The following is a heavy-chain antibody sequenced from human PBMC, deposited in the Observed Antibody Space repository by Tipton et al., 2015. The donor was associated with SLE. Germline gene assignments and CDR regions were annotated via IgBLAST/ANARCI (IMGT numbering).Heavy chain of an antibody. V-gene: IGHV4-34*01. CDR2: INHSGST. J-gene: IGHJ4*02. Sequence: TLSLTCAVYGGSFSGYYWSWIRQPPGKGLEWIGEINHSGSTNYNPSLKSRVTISVDTSKNQFSLKLSSVTAADTAVYYCARGVITPDYWGQGTLVTVPS. CDR1: GGSFSGYY. D-gene: IGHD3-22*01. CDR3: ARGVITPDY.